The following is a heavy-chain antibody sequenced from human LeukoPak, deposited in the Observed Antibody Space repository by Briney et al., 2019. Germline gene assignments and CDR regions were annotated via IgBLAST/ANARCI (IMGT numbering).Heavy chain of an antibody. CDR1: GFTFSSYA. CDR2: LSGSGGST. J-gene: IGHJ4*02. Sequence: GGSLRLSCAASGFTFSSYAMSWVRQAPGKGLEWVSGLSGSGGSTYYADSVKGRFTISRDNSKNTLYLQMNSLRAEDTAVYYCDPITVRRVDYWGQGTLVTVSS. CDR3: DPITVRRVDY. D-gene: IGHD6-6*01. V-gene: IGHV3-23*01.